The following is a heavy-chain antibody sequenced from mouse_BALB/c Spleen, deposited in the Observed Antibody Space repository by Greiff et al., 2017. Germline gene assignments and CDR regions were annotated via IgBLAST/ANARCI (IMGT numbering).Heavy chain of an antibody. V-gene: IGHV5-6-5*01. CDR1: GFTFSSYA. CDR2: ISSGGST. Sequence: EVKLVESGGGLVKPGGSLKLSCAASGFTFSSYAMSWVRQTPEKRLEWVASISSGGSTYYPDSVKGRFTISRDNARNILYLQMSSLRSEDTAMYYCARGNYYGYWGQGTTLTVSS. CDR3: ARGNYYGY. J-gene: IGHJ2*01. D-gene: IGHD1-1*01.